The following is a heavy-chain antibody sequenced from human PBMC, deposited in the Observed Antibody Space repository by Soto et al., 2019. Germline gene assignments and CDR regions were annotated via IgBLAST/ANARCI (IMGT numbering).Heavy chain of an antibody. Sequence: PGGSLRLSCAASGFTFSSYAMSWVRQAPGKGLEWVSAISGSGGSTYYADSVKGRFTISRDNSKNTLYLQMNSLRAEDTAVYYCGKCISGTTVSWCDPWGRGSLVTVSS. V-gene: IGHV3-23*01. D-gene: IGHD1-7*01. CDR3: GKCISGTTVSWCDP. J-gene: IGHJ5*02. CDR2: ISGSGGST. CDR1: GFTFSSYA.